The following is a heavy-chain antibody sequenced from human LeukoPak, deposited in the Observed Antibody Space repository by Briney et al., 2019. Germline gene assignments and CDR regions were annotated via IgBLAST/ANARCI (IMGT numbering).Heavy chain of an antibody. CDR3: AKDYYDILTGYQDFDY. CDR1: GFTFSSNA. J-gene: IGHJ4*02. V-gene: IGHV3-23*01. Sequence: GGSLRLSCAASGFTFSSNAMSWVRQAPGKGLEWVSAISGSGGSTYYANSVKGRFTNSRDNSKNTLYLQMNSLRAEDTAVYYCAKDYYDILTGYQDFDYWGQGTLVTVSS. CDR2: ISGSGGST. D-gene: IGHD3-9*01.